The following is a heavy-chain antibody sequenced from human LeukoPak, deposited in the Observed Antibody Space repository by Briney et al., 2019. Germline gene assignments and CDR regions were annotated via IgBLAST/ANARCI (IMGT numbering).Heavy chain of an antibody. V-gene: IGHV3-73*01. CDR3: TGTA. CDR1: RLTFSGSA. CDR2: MRSKAKSYAT. J-gene: IGHJ4*02. D-gene: IGHD5-18*01. Sequence: GGSLTLSCAASRLTFSGSAVHWVRPASGEGREWVGSMRSKAKSYATASAASVKGRFTISRDDSKHTAYLQMNSLKTEDTAVYYCTGTAWGERTLVTVSS.